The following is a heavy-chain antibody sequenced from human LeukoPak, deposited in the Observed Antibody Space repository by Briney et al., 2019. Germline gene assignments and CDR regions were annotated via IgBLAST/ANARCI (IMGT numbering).Heavy chain of an antibody. CDR2: ISGYNYNT. CDR1: GFTFTSYG. Sequence: ALVNVSCKTSGFTFTSYGIIWVRQALGQGLEWVGWISGYNYNTNYAERLQGRVTITAVPSTTTVYMGVRSLRSDDTAVYFCARGGGPPRRSSDWLLYLDVWGQGALITVSS. CDR3: ARGGGPPRRSSDWLLYLDV. J-gene: IGHJ4*02. D-gene: IGHD3-9*01. V-gene: IGHV1-18*01.